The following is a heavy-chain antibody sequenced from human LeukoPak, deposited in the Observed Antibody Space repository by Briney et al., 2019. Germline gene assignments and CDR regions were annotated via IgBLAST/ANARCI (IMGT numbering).Heavy chain of an antibody. D-gene: IGHD5-18*01. V-gene: IGHV3-48*03. CDR2: ISSIGTTI. J-gene: IGHJ4*02. Sequence: GGSLRLSCAASGFTFSSYEMNWVRQAPGKGLEWVSYISSIGTTIYYADSVKGRFTTSRDNAKNSLYLQMNSLRAEDTAIYYCARLDVDTPIIGGRDWGQGTLVTVSS. CDR3: ARLDVDTPIIGGRD. CDR1: GFTFSSYE.